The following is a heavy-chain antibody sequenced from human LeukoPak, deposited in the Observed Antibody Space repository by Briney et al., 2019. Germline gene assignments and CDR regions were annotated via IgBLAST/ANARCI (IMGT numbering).Heavy chain of an antibody. CDR3: ATGGNIAVAGVLH. CDR1: GYSIKSVFF. J-gene: IGHJ4*02. Sequence: SETLSLTCSVSGYSIKSVFFWGWIRQPPGKGLAWVGSIHDNDNTHYNPSLKSRVTISADTSKNQCSLSMRSVTAADSAVYYCATGGNIAVAGVLHWGQGALVTVSS. D-gene: IGHD6-19*01. V-gene: IGHV4-38-2*02. CDR2: IHDNDNT.